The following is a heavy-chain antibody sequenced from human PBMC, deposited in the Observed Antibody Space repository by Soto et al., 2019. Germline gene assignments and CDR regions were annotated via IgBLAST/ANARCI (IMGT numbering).Heavy chain of an antibody. Sequence: PSETLSLTCTVSGGSISSFYYYWSWIRQPPGKGLEWIGYIYYSGSTYYNPSLKSRVTISVDTSKNQFSLKLSSVTAADTAVYYCSRAVRGSYYDYWGQGTLVTVSS. CDR2: IYYSGST. J-gene: IGHJ4*02. V-gene: IGHV4-30-4*01. D-gene: IGHD1-26*01. CDR1: GGSISSFYYY. CDR3: SRAVRGSYYDY.